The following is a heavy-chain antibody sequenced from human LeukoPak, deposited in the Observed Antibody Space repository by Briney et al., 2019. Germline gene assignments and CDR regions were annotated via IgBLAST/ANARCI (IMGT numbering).Heavy chain of an antibody. V-gene: IGHV3-21*01. Sequence: GGSLRHSCAASRFTFSSYSMNWVRHALRKGLEWVSSISSSGNYIDYADTVKGRFSISRDNATSSRYLQMNSLRAEDTAVYYCARDSIQQQLVLEDRGYPYYFEHWGQGTLVTVSS. J-gene: IGHJ4*02. CDR3: ARDSIQQQLVLEDRGYPYYFEH. CDR1: RFTFSSYS. CDR2: ISSSGNYI. D-gene: IGHD6-13*01.